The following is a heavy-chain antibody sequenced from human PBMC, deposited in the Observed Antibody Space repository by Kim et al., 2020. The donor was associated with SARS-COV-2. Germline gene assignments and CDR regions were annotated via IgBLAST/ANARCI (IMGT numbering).Heavy chain of an antibody. CDR3: AKRSAGTMEDDY. CDR1: GFTFSSYA. CDR2: ISGSGGST. D-gene: IGHD3-10*01. V-gene: IGHV3-23*01. J-gene: IGHJ4*02. Sequence: GGSLRLSCAASGFTFSSYAMTWVRQAPGKGLNWVSSISGSGGSTYYTDSVKGRFTISRDNSKNTLYLQMNSLRAEDTALYYCAKRSAGTMEDDYWGQGTLVTVSS.